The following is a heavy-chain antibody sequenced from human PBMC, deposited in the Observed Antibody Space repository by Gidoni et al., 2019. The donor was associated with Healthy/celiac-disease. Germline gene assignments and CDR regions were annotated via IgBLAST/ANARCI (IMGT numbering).Heavy chain of an antibody. D-gene: IGHD2-2*01. V-gene: IGHV1-69*01. CDR1: GGTFSSYA. J-gene: IGHJ6*03. CDR2: IIPIFGTA. Sequence: QVQLVQSGAEVKKPGSSVKVSCKASGGTFSSYAISWVRQAPGQGLEWMGGIIPIFGTANYAQKFQGRVTITADESTSTAYMELSSLRSEDTAVYYCARGFVPAARGDYYYYYMDVWGKGTTVTVSS. CDR3: ARGFVPAARGDYYYYYMDV.